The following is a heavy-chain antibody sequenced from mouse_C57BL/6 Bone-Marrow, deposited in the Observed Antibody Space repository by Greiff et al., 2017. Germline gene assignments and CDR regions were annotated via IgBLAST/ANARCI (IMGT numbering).Heavy chain of an antibody. CDR1: GYTFTSYW. CDR2: IHPNSGST. V-gene: IGHV1-64*01. D-gene: IGHD1-1*01. CDR3: ARRGDFLITKVVGYVDY. J-gene: IGHJ2*01. Sequence: QVQLQQPGAELVKPGASVKLSCKASGYTFTSYWMHWVKQRPGQGLEWIGMIHPNSGSTNYNEKFKSKATLTVDKSSSTAYMQLSSLTSEDSAVDYWARRGDFLITKVVGYVDYWGQGTTLTVSS.